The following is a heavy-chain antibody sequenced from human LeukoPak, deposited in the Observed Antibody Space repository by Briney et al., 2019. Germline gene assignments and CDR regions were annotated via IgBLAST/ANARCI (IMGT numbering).Heavy chain of an antibody. J-gene: IGHJ4*02. CDR2: IYHSGST. D-gene: IGHD1-20*01. CDR3: ARSLYNWNDYYFDY. Sequence: SQTLSLTCAVSGGSISSGGYSWSWIWQPPGKGLEWIGYIYHSGSTYYNPSLKSRVTISVDRSKNQFSLKLSSVTAADTAVYYCARSLYNWNDYYFDYWGQGTLVTVSS. V-gene: IGHV4-30-2*01. CDR1: GGSISSGGYS.